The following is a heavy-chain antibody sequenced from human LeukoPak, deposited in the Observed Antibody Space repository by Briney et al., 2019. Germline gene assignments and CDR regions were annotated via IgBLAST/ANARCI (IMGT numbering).Heavy chain of an antibody. J-gene: IGHJ4*02. CDR1: GYTFTSYY. CDR2: INPSGGST. V-gene: IGHV1-46*01. D-gene: IGHD3-22*01. Sequence: ASVKVSCKASGYTFTSYYMHWVRQAPGQGLEWMGIINPSGGSTSYAQKFQGRVTMTRDMSTSTVYMELSSLRSEDTAVYYCARYYYDSSGWYYFDYWGQGTLATVSS. CDR3: ARYYYDSSGWYYFDY.